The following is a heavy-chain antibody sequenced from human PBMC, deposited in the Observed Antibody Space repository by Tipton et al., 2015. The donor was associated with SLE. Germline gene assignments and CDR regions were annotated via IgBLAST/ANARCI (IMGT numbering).Heavy chain of an antibody. Sequence: SLRLSCTASGFTFGDYAMRWVRQAPGKGLEWVSSISGSGGSTYYGDSVKGRFTISRDNSKNTLYLQMNSLRAEDTAVYYCAKEGYDTESAFDIWGQGTMVTVSS. D-gene: IGHD3-22*01. CDR3: AKEGYDTESAFDI. CDR2: ISGSGGST. J-gene: IGHJ3*02. V-gene: IGHV3-23*01. CDR1: GFTFGDYA.